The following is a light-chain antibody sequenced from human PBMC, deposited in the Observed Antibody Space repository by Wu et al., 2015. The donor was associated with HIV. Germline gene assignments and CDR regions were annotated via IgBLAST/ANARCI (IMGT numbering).Light chain of an antibody. CDR3: QQRTNWLGYS. V-gene: IGKV3-11*01. CDR2: DAS. Sequence: EIVLTQSPVILSLSPGERATLSCRASQSVGSNLAWYQHKPGQAPRLLTYDASNRATGIPARFSGRGSGTDFTLIISRLEPEDFADYYCQQRTNWLGYSFGQGTKAGDQT. CDR1: QSVGSN. J-gene: IGKJ2*03.